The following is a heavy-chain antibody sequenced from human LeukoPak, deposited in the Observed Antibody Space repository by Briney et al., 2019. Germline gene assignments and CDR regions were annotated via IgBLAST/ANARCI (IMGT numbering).Heavy chain of an antibody. V-gene: IGHV4-59*12. Sequence: KPSETLSLTCTVSGGSISSYYWSWIRQPPGKGLEWIGEIYHSGSTNYNPSLKSRVTISVDKSKNQFSLKLSSVTAADTAVYYCASRGDYDAFDIWGQGTMVTVSS. CDR3: ASRGDYDAFDI. CDR2: IYHSGST. J-gene: IGHJ3*02. D-gene: IGHD4-17*01. CDR1: GGSISSYY.